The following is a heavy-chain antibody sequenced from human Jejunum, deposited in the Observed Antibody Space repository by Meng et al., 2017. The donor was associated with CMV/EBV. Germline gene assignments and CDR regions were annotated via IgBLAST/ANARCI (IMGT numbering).Heavy chain of an antibody. D-gene: IGHD3-3*01. CDR3: VRGVSPTEWPLEK. CDR1: GGSISSYY. Sequence: VSGGSISSYYWSWVRQSPGKGLEWLGYFHYSESTKYNPSLESRVTMSLDRSRNQFSLRLSSVTAADTAVYFCVRGVSPTEWPLEKWGQGTLVTVSS. CDR2: FHYSEST. V-gene: IGHV4-59*01. J-gene: IGHJ4*02.